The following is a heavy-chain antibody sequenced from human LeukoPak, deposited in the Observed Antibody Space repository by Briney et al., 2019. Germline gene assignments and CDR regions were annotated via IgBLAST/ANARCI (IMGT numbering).Heavy chain of an antibody. CDR1: GFTFGAFS. CDR2: ISYDGSNK. Sequence: GGSLRLSCAASGFTFGAFSMHWVRQAPGKGLEWVALISYDGSNKYYTDSVKGRFTISRDNSKNTLYLQTNSLRAEDTAVYYCAAFATISTPGIDYWGQGTLVTVSS. CDR3: AAFATISTPGIDY. V-gene: IGHV3-30-3*01. J-gene: IGHJ4*02. D-gene: IGHD5-12*01.